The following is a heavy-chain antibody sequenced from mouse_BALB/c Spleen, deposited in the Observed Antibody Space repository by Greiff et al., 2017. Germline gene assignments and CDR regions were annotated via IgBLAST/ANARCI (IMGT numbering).Heavy chain of an antibody. D-gene: IGHD2-14*01. V-gene: IGHV1-67*01. CDR1: GYTFTDYA. Sequence: QVQLQQSGPELVRPGESVKISCKGSGYTFTDYAMHWVKQSHAKSLEWIGVISIYYDNTNYNQKFKGKATMTVDKSSSTAYMELRSLTSEDSAVYYCASYRYGGYWGQGTTLTVSS. CDR3: ASYRYGGY. J-gene: IGHJ2*01. CDR2: ISIYYDNT.